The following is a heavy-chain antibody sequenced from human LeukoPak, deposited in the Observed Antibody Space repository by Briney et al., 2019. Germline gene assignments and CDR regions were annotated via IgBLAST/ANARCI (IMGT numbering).Heavy chain of an antibody. CDR3: ARVSGYCSSTSCYDFDY. D-gene: IGHD2-2*01. J-gene: IGHJ4*02. CDR2: IYTSGST. Sequence: SETLSLTCTVSGGSISSYYWSWIRQPAGKGLEWIGRIYTSGSTNYNPSLKSRVTISVDTSKNQFSLKLRSVTAADTAVYYCARVSGYCSSTSCYDFDYWGQGTLVTVSS. V-gene: IGHV4-4*07. CDR1: GGSISSYY.